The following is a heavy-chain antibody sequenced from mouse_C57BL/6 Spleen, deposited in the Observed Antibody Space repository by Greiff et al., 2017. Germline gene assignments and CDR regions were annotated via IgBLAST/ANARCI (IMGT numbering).Heavy chain of an antibody. CDR3: ARTLFTTVAYWYFDV. V-gene: IGHV1-53*01. Sequence: VQLQQPGTELVKPGASVKLSCKASGYTFTSYWMHWVKQRPGQGLEWIGNINPSNGGTNYNEKFKSKATLTVDKSSSTAYIQLSSLTSEDSAVYYCARTLFTTVAYWYFDVWGTGTTVTVSS. D-gene: IGHD1-1*01. CDR2: INPSNGGT. J-gene: IGHJ1*03. CDR1: GYTFTSYW.